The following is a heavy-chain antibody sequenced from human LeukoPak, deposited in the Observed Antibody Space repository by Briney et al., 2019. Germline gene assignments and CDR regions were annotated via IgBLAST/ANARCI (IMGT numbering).Heavy chain of an antibody. D-gene: IGHD4-11*01. CDR2: LKSDGSST. CDR3: ARYAYSGYYFDL. CDR1: GFSISDYW. V-gene: IGHV3-74*01. Sequence: GGSLRLSCAASGFSISDYWMYWVRQVPGKGPVWVSRLKSDGSSTSYADSVKGRFTISRDNAENTLYLQMNSLTAEDTAVYYCARYAYSGYYFDLWGQGTLVTVSS. J-gene: IGHJ4*02.